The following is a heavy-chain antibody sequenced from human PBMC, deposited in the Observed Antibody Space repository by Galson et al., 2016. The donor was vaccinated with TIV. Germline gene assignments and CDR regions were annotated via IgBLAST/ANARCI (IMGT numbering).Heavy chain of an antibody. Sequence: SLRLSCAASGFNFGIYGMHWVRQAPGKGLEWVSALWYDGSNEKYADSVKGRFAISRDNAKNTLYLQMNSLRVEDTALYYCVRDVTSSWDYWGQGTLVTVSS. D-gene: IGHD6-6*01. V-gene: IGHV3-33*01. CDR2: LWYDGSNE. CDR3: VRDVTSSWDY. CDR1: GFNFGIYG. J-gene: IGHJ4*02.